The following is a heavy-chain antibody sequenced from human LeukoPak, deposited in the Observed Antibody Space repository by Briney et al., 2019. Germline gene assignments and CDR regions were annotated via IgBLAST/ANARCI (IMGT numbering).Heavy chain of an antibody. CDR2: IWYDGSNK. CDR3: ARDRIYHYFDY. V-gene: IGHV3-33*01. CDR1: GITFSSYG. Sequence: GGSLRLSCAASGITFSSYGMHWVGQAPGKGLEWVAVIWYDGSNKYYADSVKGRFTISRDNSKNTLYLQMSSLRAEDTAVYYCARDRIYHYFDYWGQGTLVTVSS. D-gene: IGHD5/OR15-5a*01. J-gene: IGHJ4*02.